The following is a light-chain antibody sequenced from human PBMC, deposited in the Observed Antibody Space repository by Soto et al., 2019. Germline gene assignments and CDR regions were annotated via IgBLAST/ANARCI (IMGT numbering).Light chain of an antibody. V-gene: IGKV3-15*01. CDR1: QSVSSN. CDR3: QPYNNWART. Sequence: EIVMTQSPATLSVSPGERATLSCRASQSVSSNLAWYQQKPGQAPRLLIYGASTRATGIPARFSGSGSGTEFTLTISSLQSEDFAVYYCQPYNNWARTFGQGTKLEIK. J-gene: IGKJ2*01. CDR2: GAS.